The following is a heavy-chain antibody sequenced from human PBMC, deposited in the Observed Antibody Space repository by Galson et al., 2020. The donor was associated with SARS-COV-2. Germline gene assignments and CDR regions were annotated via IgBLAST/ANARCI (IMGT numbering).Heavy chain of an antibody. CDR3: ARAIRFYYGSGSYFWFDP. CDR2: LYYSGNT. Sequence: SETLSLTCAVSGDSISSGGYYWTWIRQPPGKGLEWIGRLYYSGNTDYNPSLKSRVSISLDTSRTQFSLKLTSVTAADTAIYYCARAIRFYYGSGSYFWFDPWGQGILVTVSS. J-gene: IGHJ5*02. V-gene: IGHV4-30-4*07. CDR1: GDSISSGGYY. D-gene: IGHD3-10*01.